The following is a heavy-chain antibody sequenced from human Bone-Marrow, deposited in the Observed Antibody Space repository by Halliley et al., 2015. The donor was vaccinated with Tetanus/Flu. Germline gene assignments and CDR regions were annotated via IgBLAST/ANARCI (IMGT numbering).Heavy chain of an antibody. V-gene: IGHV3-23*01. D-gene: IGHD1-26*01. J-gene: IGHJ4*01. CDR2: ILGSGREV. Sequence: VSGILGSGREVYYADSVKGRFTISRDNSQDTLYLQMNSLRVEDTAVYYCAKDLKPDASWEMDFRGQGTLVSVSS. CDR3: AKDLKPDASWEMDF.